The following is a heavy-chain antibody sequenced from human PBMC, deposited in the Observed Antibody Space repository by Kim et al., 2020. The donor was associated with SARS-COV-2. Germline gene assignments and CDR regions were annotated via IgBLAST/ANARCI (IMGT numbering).Heavy chain of an antibody. CDR2: INHSGST. D-gene: IGHD6-13*01. CDR1: GGSFSGYY. V-gene: IGHV4-34*01. J-gene: IGHJ5*02. Sequence: SETLSLTCAVYGGSFSGYYWSWIRQPPGKGLEWIGEINHSGSTNYNPSLKSRVTISVDTSKNQFSLKLSSVTAADTAVYYCARGRGSISDSSSPNNWFDPWGQGTLVTVSS. CDR3: ARGRGSISDSSSPNNWFDP.